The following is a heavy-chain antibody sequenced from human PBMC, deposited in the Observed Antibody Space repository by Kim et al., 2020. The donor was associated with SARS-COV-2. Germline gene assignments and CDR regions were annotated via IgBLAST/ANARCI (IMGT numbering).Heavy chain of an antibody. CDR1: GYTFTSYY. CDR3: ASPFGDILTGPHYYYYGMDV. D-gene: IGHD3-9*01. V-gene: IGHV1-46*01. CDR2: INPSGGST. Sequence: ASVKVSCKASGYTFTSYYMHWVRQAPGQGLEWMGIINPSGGSTSYAQKFQGRVTMTRDTSTSTVYMELSSLRSEDTAVYYCASPFGDILTGPHYYYYGMDVWGQGTTVTVSS. J-gene: IGHJ6*02.